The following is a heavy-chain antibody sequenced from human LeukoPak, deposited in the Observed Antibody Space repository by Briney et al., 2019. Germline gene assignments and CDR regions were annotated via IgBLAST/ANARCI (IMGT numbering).Heavy chain of an antibody. J-gene: IGHJ3*02. CDR2: IFTRGST. CDR3: ASQLGAFDI. D-gene: IGHD2-2*01. V-gene: IGHV4-61*02. Sequence: SETLSLPCTVSGGSISSGSYYWTWIRQPAGKGPEWIGRIFTRGSTNYNPSLKSRVTISLDTSKNQFSLKLSSVTAADTAVYYCASQLGAFDIWGQGTMVTVSS. CDR1: GGSISSGSYY.